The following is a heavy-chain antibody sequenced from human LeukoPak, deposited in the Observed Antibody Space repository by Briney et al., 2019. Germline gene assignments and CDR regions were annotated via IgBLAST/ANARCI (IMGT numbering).Heavy chain of an antibody. CDR3: ARDRGHSSSSQEGNYYYYYYMDV. Sequence: ASVKVSCKASGYTFTGYYMHWVRQAPGQGLEWMGWINPNSGGTNYAQKFQGRVTMTRDTSISTAYMELSRLRSDDTAVYYCARDRGHSSSSQEGNYYYYYYMDVWGKGTTVTVSS. CDR2: INPNSGGT. V-gene: IGHV1-2*02. D-gene: IGHD6-6*01. CDR1: GYTFTGYY. J-gene: IGHJ6*03.